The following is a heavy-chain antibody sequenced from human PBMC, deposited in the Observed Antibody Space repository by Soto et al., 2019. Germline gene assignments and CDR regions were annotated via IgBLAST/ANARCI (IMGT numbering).Heavy chain of an antibody. CDR2: IWYDGSNK. CDR1: GFTFSSYG. CDR3: ARDPDSGSYFLFDY. Sequence: PGGSLRLSCAASGFTFSSYGMHWVHQAPGKGLEWVAVIWYDGSNKYYADSVKGRFTISRDNSKNTLYLQMNSLRAEDTAVYYCARDPDSGSYFLFDYWGQGTLVTVSS. V-gene: IGHV3-33*01. J-gene: IGHJ4*02. D-gene: IGHD1-26*01.